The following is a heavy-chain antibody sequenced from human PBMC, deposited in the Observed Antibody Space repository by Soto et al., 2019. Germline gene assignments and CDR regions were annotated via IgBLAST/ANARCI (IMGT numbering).Heavy chain of an antibody. CDR2: ISSSGSTI. CDR1: GFTFSSYE. D-gene: IGHD4-17*01. CDR3: ARDPPDYGYYYYYGMDV. Sequence: GGALRLSFAASGFTFSSYEIKLGRPAPGEGLEWVSYISSSGSTIYYADSVKGRFTISRDNAKNSLYLQMNSLRAEDTAVYYCARDPPDYGYYYYYGMDVWGQGTTVTVSS. J-gene: IGHJ6*02. V-gene: IGHV3-48*03.